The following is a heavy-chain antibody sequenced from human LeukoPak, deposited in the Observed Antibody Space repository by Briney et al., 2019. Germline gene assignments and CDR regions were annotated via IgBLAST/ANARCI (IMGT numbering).Heavy chain of an antibody. D-gene: IGHD2-2*01. CDR1: GYTFTSYA. Sequence: GASVKLSCKASGYTFTSYAMHWARQAPGQRLGWMGWINAGNGNTEYSQKFQGRVTITRDTSASTAYMELSSLRSEDTAVYFCASLFPMPVAANCCDPWGQRTLVTVSS. CDR2: INAGNGNT. V-gene: IGHV1-3*01. CDR3: ASLFPMPVAANCCDP. J-gene: IGHJ5*02.